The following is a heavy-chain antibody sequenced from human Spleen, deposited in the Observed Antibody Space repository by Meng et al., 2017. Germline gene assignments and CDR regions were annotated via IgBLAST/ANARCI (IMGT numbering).Heavy chain of an antibody. D-gene: IGHD2-8*01. CDR3: ASAGEYCTNGVCYSPSYWYFDL. Sequence: QVPLEQWGVGLLKPPATRPLPCAVYGGSFRGYSWSWTRQPPGKGLEWIGEINHSGSTNYNPSLKSRVTISVDKSKNQFSLKLSSVTAADTAVYYCASAGEYCTNGVCYSPSYWYFDLWGRGTLVTVSS. J-gene: IGHJ2*01. CDR2: INHSGST. V-gene: IGHV4-34*01. CDR1: GGSFRGYS.